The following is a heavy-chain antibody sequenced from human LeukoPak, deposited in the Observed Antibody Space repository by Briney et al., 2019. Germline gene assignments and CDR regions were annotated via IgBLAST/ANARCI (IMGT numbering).Heavy chain of an antibody. V-gene: IGHV4-59*01. J-gene: IGHJ4*02. Sequence: SETLSLTCTVYGGSISSYYWSWVRQHPGKGLECLGYIYYSGSSNYGPSFKSRVTMSVDTPRKQFSLKLSSVTAADTAVYYCARVRPAVAGTHYFDYWGQGTLVTVSS. D-gene: IGHD6-19*01. CDR1: GGSISSYY. CDR3: ARVRPAVAGTHYFDY. CDR2: IYYSGSS.